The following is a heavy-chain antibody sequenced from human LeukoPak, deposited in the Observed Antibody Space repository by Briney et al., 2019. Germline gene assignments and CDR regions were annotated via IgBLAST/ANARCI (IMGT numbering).Heavy chain of an antibody. CDR3: ARDGLGDGYNLGPPFDL. Sequence: PGGSLRLSCAASGFSFTSYSMNWVRQAPGKGLEWVSYISSYSSTIYYADSAKGRFTISRDNAKNSLYLQMNSLRDEDTGVYYCARDGLGDGYNLGPPFDLWGRGTLVTVSS. CDR1: GFSFTSYS. V-gene: IGHV3-48*02. D-gene: IGHD5-24*01. CDR2: ISSYSSTI. J-gene: IGHJ2*01.